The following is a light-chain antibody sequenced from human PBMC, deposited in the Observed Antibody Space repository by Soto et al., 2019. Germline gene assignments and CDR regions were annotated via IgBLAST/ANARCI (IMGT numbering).Light chain of an antibody. CDR2: KVF. Sequence: DGLLTQSPLSLSVTVGQPASISCRSSQSLVHSSGNTFLSWFFQRRGQSPRRLIYKVFNRDSGAPDRFSGSGSGTHFTLQITRVEAEDVGVYYCMQYAHWPHSFGQGTKLEIK. V-gene: IGKV2-30*02. CDR3: MQYAHWPHS. CDR1: QSLVHSSGNTF. J-gene: IGKJ2*03.